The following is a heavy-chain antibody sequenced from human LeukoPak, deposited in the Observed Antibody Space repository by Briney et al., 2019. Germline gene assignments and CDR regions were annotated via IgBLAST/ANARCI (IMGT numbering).Heavy chain of an antibody. CDR2: ISSSSSYT. CDR3: ARVRGSADYGDS. CDR1: GFTFSDYY. V-gene: IGHV3-11*06. D-gene: IGHD3-10*01. J-gene: IGHJ4*02. Sequence: PGGSLRLSCAAYGFTFSDYYMSWIRQAPGKGLEWVSYISSSSSYTNYADSVKGRFTISRDNAKNSLYLQMNSLRAEDTAVYYCARVRGSADYGDSWGQGTLVTVSS.